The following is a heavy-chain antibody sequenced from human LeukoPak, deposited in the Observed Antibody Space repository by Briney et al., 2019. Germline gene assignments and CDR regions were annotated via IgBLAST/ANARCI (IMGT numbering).Heavy chain of an antibody. CDR3: ARASRYDYIWGSYRPFDY. CDR1: GGSFSGYY. D-gene: IGHD3-16*02. CDR2: INHSGST. J-gene: IGHJ4*02. Sequence: SETLSLTCAVSGGSFSGYYWSWIRQPPGKGLEWIGEINHSGSTNYNPSLKSRVTISVDTTKNQFSLKLSSVTAAETAVYYCARASRYDYIWGSYRPFDYWGQGTLVTVSS. V-gene: IGHV4-34*01.